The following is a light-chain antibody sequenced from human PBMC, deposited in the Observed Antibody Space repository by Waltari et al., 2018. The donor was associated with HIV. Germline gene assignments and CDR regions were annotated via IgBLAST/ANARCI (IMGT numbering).Light chain of an antibody. CDR2: EVT. CDR1: SSDVGIYNL. J-gene: IGLJ3*02. V-gene: IGLV2-23*02. CDR3: CSYAGTSTLM. Sequence: QSALTQPASVSGSPGQSITISCTGTSSDVGIYNLVSWYQPHPGKAPKLLVSEVTKRPSGVSNRFSGSKSGNTASLTISGLQAEDEADYYCCSYAGTSTLMFGGGTKLTVL.